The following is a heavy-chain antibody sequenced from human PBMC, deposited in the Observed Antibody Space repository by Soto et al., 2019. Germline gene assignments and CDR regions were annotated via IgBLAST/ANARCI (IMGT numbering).Heavy chain of an antibody. J-gene: IGHJ5*02. CDR2: ISYHGSNK. V-gene: IGHV3-30-3*01. CDR1: GFTFNSFA. D-gene: IGHD3-3*01. Sequence: QVHLVESGGGVVQPGRSLRLSCAASGFTFNSFAMHWVRQAPGKGLEWVAVISYHGSNKHYADSVEGRFTISRDNSKNTVYLQMNSLRGEDTAVYYCAREGPGDFLSRFDDWGQGTLVTVS. CDR3: AREGPGDFLSRFDD.